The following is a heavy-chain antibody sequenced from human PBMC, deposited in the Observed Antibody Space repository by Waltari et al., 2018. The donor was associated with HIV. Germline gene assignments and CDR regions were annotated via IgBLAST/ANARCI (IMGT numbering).Heavy chain of an antibody. Sequence: QEQLVQSGAEVKKPGASIKVSCKASGYTFANYDINWVRQAAGQGPEWMGWMNPKSGKTGYAQKFQDRVFMTRNTSINTAYMELSNLTSEDTAVYYCARRSRSSGWSDVSLTWFDPWGQGTLVSVSS. J-gene: IGHJ5*02. D-gene: IGHD6-19*01. V-gene: IGHV1-8*01. CDR1: GYTFANYD. CDR2: MNPKSGKT. CDR3: ARRSRSSGWSDVSLTWFDP.